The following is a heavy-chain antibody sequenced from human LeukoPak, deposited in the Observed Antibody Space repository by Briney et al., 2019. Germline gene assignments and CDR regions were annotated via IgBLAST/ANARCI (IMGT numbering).Heavy chain of an antibody. CDR3: ARVMLGYSYGYYFDY. CDR1: GRSISSYY. D-gene: IGHD5-18*01. V-gene: IGHV4-59*01. J-gene: IGHJ4*02. Sequence: KPSETLSLTCTVSGRSISSYYWSWIRQPPGKGLECIGYIYYSGSTNYTPSLKSRVTISVDTSKNQFSLKLSSVTAADTAVYYCARVMLGYSYGYYFDYWGQGTLVTVSS. CDR2: IYYSGST.